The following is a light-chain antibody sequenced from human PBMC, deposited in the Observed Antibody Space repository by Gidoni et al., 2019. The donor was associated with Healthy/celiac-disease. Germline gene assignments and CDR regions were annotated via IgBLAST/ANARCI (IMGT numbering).Light chain of an antibody. CDR2: QDS. CDR1: KLGDKY. Sequence: SYELTQLPSVSVSPGQTASITCPGDKLGDKYACWYQQNPGQSPVLVIYQDSKRPLGIPERFSGSNSGNTATLTISGTQAMDESDYYCQAWDSSTAVFGGGTKLTVL. CDR3: QAWDSSTAV. V-gene: IGLV3-1*01. J-gene: IGLJ2*01.